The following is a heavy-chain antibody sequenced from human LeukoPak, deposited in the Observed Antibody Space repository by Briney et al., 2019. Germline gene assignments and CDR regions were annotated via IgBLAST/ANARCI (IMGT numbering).Heavy chain of an antibody. Sequence: GGSLRLSCAASGFTFSSYSMNWARQAPGKGLEWVSSISSSSSYIYYADSVKGRFTISRDNAKNSLYLQMNSLRAEDTAVYYCARDGVDSSGPFDYWGQGTLVTVSS. CDR3: ARDGVDSSGPFDY. CDR2: ISSSSSYI. CDR1: GFTFSSYS. D-gene: IGHD3-22*01. V-gene: IGHV3-21*01. J-gene: IGHJ4*02.